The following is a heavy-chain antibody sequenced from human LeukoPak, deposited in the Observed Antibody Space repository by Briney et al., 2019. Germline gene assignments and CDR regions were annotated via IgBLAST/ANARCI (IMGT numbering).Heavy chain of an antibody. CDR1: GGSISSSSYY. CDR2: IYYSGST. CDR3: ASNVDTAMVTRYWFDP. Sequence: SETLSLTCTVSGGSISSSSYYWGWTRQPPGKGLEWLGSIYYSGSTYYNPSLKSRVTISVDTSKNQFSLKLSSVTAADTAVYYCASNVDTAMVTRYWFDPWGQGTLVTVSS. J-gene: IGHJ5*02. V-gene: IGHV4-39*01. D-gene: IGHD5-18*01.